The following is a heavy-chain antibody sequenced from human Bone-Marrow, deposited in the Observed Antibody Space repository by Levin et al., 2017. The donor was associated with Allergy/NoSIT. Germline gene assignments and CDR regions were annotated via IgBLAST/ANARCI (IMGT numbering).Heavy chain of an antibody. CDR3: AGSSSGTGHFDS. D-gene: IGHD3/OR15-3a*01. Sequence: SVKVSCKASGGIFSTYVISWVRQAPEQGLEWVGGIVPIFGTTHNAQKLQGRITITADKSTSTAYMELRGLGSEDTAVYYCAGSSSGTGHFDSWGQGTLVTVSS. J-gene: IGHJ4*02. V-gene: IGHV1-69*06. CDR1: GGIFSTYV. CDR2: IVPIFGTT.